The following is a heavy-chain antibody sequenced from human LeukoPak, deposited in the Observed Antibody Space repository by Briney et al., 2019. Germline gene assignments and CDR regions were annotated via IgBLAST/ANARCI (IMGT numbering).Heavy chain of an antibody. J-gene: IGHJ4*02. D-gene: IGHD1-26*01. CDR3: ASPSGSYASFDY. CDR2: ISSSSSYI. CDR1: GFTFSSYS. Sequence: GGSLRLSCAASGFTFSSYSMNWVRQAPGKGLEWVSSISSSSSYIYYADSVKGRFTISRDNAKNSLYLQMNSLRAEDTAVYYCASPSGSYASFDYWGQGTLVTVSS. V-gene: IGHV3-21*01.